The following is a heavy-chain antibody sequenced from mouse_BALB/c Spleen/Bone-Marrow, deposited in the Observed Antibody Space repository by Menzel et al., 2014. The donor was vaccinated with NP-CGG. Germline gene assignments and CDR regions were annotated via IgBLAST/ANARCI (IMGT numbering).Heavy chain of an antibody. J-gene: IGHJ4*01. D-gene: IGHD2-14*01. CDR2: ILPGSGSI. CDR3: ARAYRYGRYAMDY. Sequence: QVQLQQSGAELMKPGASVKISCKVTGYTFSTYWIEWVKQRPGHGLEWIGEILPGSGSINYNEKFKGKATFTADTSSNTAYIQLSSLTSEDSAVYYFARAYRYGRYAMDYWGQGTSVTVSS. CDR1: GYTFSTYW. V-gene: IGHV1-9*01.